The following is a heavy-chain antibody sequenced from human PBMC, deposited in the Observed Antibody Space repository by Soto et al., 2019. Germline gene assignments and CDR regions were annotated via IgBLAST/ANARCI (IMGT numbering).Heavy chain of an antibody. V-gene: IGHV3-21*01. CDR3: ARDINYDILTGQDAFDI. CDR2: ISSSSSYI. CDR1: GFTFSSYS. J-gene: IGHJ3*02. D-gene: IGHD3-9*01. Sequence: EVQLVESGGGLVKPGGSLRLSCAASGFTFSSYSMNWVRQAPGKGLEWVSSISSSSSYIYYADSVKGRFTISRDNAKNSLYLQMNSLRAEDTAVYYCARDINYDILTGQDAFDIWGQGTMVTVSS.